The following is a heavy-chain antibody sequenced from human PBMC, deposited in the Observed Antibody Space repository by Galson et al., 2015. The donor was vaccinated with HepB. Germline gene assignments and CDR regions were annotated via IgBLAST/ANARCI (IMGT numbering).Heavy chain of an antibody. D-gene: IGHD3-22*01. CDR2: IIPMFDTA. V-gene: IGHV1-69*01. J-gene: IGHJ6*02. Sequence: SCKASGGTFSSYDINWVRQAPGQGLEWMGGIIPMFDTATYAQKFQGRVMITAAESTSTAYMELSSLTSEDTAVYYCARVKNYFDSSGYRNYYYYGMDVWGQGTTVTVSS. CDR1: GGTFSSYD. CDR3: ARVKNYFDSSGYRNYYYYGMDV.